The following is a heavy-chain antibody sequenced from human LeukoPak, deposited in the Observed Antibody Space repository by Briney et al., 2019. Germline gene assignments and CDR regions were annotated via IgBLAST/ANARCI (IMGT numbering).Heavy chain of an antibody. D-gene: IGHD2-15*01. CDR2: IYHSGGT. V-gene: IGHV4-38-2*02. J-gene: IGHJ3*02. CDR1: GYSISTGYY. Sequence: SETLSPTCTVSGYSISTGYYWGWIRQPPGKGLEWIGSIYHSGGTYYNPSLKSRVTISVDTSKNQFSLKLSSVTAADTAVYYCAFSGPDAFDIWGQGTMVTVSS. CDR3: AFSGPDAFDI.